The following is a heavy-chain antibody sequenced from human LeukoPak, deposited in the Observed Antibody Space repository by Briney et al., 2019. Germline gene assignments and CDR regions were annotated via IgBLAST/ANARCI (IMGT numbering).Heavy chain of an antibody. V-gene: IGHV3-30*18. D-gene: IGHD3-10*01. Sequence: GRTLTLSCAVSGFTISSYGMHWIRNAPGKGLEWVAVISYDGSNKYYADSVKGRFTISRENSKNTLYLQMNSLRAEDTAVYYCAKATYYYGSGSYYNLDYWGQGTLVTVSS. CDR3: AKATYYYGSGSYYNLDY. CDR2: ISYDGSNK. J-gene: IGHJ4*02. CDR1: GFTISSYG.